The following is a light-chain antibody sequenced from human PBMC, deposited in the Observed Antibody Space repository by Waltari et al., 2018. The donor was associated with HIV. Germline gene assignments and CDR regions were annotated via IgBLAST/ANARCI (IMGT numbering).Light chain of an antibody. CDR2: EDS. Sequence: SYELTQPPSVSVSPGQTARITCSGDALPKKYAYWYQQKSGQAPVLVIYEDSKRPSWIPGRFSGSSYGTMATCTISGAQVEDEADYYCYSTDSSGNHRVFGGGTKLTVL. J-gene: IGLJ3*02. V-gene: IGLV3-10*01. CDR1: ALPKKY. CDR3: YSTDSSGNHRV.